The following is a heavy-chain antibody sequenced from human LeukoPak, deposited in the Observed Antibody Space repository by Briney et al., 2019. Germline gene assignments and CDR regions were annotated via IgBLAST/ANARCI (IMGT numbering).Heavy chain of an antibody. V-gene: IGHV3-23*01. CDR1: GFTFSSYA. J-gene: IGHJ4*02. Sequence: RGSLRLSCAASGFTFSSYAMSWVRQAPGKGLEWVSAISGSGGSTYCADSVKGRFTISRDNSKNTLYLQMNSLRAEDTAVYYCATQPDFWSGYSDDYWGQGTLVTVSS. CDR2: ISGSGGST. CDR3: ATQPDFWSGYSDDY. D-gene: IGHD3-3*01.